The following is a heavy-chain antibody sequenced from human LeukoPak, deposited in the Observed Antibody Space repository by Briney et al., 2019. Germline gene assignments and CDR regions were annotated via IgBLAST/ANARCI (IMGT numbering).Heavy chain of an antibody. CDR1: GITVSSYY. D-gene: IGHD3-9*01. CDR3: AKLTDF. V-gene: IGHV3-53*01. Sequence: GGSLRLSCAVSGITVSSYYMSWVRQAPGKRLEWVSIIYGGGTTYYTDSVKGRSTISRDSSKNTVYLQMNSLRAEDTAVYFCAKLTDFWGRGTLVTVSS. J-gene: IGHJ2*01. CDR2: IYGGGTT.